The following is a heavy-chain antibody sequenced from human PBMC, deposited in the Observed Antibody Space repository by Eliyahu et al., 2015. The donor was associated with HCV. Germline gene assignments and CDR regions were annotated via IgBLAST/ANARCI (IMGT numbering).Heavy chain of an antibody. V-gene: IGHV1-69*06. CDR3: ARASGQWVVVVTGQTYDAFDI. CDR1: GGTFSSYA. CDR2: IIPIFGTP. J-gene: IGHJ3*02. D-gene: IGHD2-21*02. Sequence: QVQLVQSGAEVKKPGSSVXVSCKASGGTFSSYAIXXGRQAPGQGLEWMGGIIPIFGTPTYAQAFQGRVTISADKGTNTAYMEMSSLGFEDTAVYYCARASGQWVVVVTGQTYDAFDIWGQGTLVTVSS.